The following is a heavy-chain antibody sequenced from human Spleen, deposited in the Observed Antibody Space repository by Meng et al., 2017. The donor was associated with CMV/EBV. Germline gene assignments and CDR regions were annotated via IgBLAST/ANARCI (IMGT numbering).Heavy chain of an antibody. CDR3: ARGVGGGAADYYYYGMDV. V-gene: IGHV1-69*02. D-gene: IGHD3-16*01. J-gene: IGHJ6*02. Sequence: SVKVSCKASGGTFSSYTISWVRQAPGQGLEWMGRIIPILGIANYAQKFQGRVTITADKSTSTAYMELSSLRSEDTAVYYCARGVGGGAADYYYYGMDVWGQGTTVTVSS. CDR2: IIPILGIA. CDR1: GGTFSSYT.